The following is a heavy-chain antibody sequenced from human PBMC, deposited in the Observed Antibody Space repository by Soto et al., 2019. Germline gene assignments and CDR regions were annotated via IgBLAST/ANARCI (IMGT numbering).Heavy chain of an antibody. D-gene: IGHD5-18*01. J-gene: IGHJ4*02. CDR2: IYYSGST. Sequence: TLSLTCTVSGGSISSYYWSWIRQPPGEGLEGVGYIYYSGSTNYNPSLKSRVTISVDTSKHQFSLRLSSVTAADMDVYYCARGLYSYGHFYFDYWGQGTLVTVSS. CDR3: ARGLYSYGHFYFDY. CDR1: GGSISSYY. V-gene: IGHV4-59*01.